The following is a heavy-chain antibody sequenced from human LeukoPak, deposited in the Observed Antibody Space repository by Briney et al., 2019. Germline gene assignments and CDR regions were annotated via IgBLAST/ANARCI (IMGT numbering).Heavy chain of an antibody. Sequence: SETLSLTCTVSGGSISSSSYYWGWIRQPPGKGLEWIGSIYYSGSTYYNPSLKSRVTISVDTSKNQFSLKLSSVTAADTAVYYCARLSLGIDYWGQGTLVTVSS. CDR2: IYYSGST. J-gene: IGHJ4*02. D-gene: IGHD2/OR15-2a*01. V-gene: IGHV4-39*01. CDR3: ARLSLGIDY. CDR1: GGSISSSSYY.